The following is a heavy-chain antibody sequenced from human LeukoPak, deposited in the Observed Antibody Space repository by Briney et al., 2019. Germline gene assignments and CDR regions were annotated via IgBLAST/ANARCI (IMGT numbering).Heavy chain of an antibody. V-gene: IGHV4-34*01. CDR3: ARDENWGDTFDI. J-gene: IGHJ3*02. CDR2: INHSGST. D-gene: IGHD7-27*01. Sequence: SETLSLTCAVYGGSFSGYYWSWIRQPPGKGLEWIGEINHSGSTNYNPSLKSRVTISVDTSKNQFSLKLSSVTAADTAVYYCARDENWGDTFDIWGQGTMVTVSS. CDR1: GGSFSGYY.